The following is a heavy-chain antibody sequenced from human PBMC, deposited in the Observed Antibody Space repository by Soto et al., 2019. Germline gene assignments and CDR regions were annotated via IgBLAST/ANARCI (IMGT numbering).Heavy chain of an antibody. Sequence: LEWMGGIIPIFGTANYAQKFQGRVTITADESTSTAYMELSSLRSEDTAVYYCARDGALYSSSSHLVPYYFDYWGQGTLVTVSS. CDR3: ARDGALYSSSSHLVPYYFDY. D-gene: IGHD6-6*01. CDR2: IIPIFGTA. V-gene: IGHV1-69*01. J-gene: IGHJ4*02.